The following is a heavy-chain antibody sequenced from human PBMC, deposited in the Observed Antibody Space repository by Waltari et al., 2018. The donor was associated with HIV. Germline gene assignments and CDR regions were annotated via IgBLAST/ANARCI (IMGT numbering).Heavy chain of an antibody. J-gene: IGHJ4*02. CDR2: INHSGST. V-gene: IGHV4-34*01. CDR1: GGSFSGYY. D-gene: IGHD2-15*01. CDR3: ASRPGDIVVVVAAN. Sequence: QVQLQQWGAGLLKPSETLSLTCAVYGGSFSGYYWSWIRQPPGKGLEWIGEINHSGSTNYNPSLKSRVTISVDTSKNQFSLKLSSVTAADTAVYYCASRPGDIVVVVAANWGQGTLVTVSS.